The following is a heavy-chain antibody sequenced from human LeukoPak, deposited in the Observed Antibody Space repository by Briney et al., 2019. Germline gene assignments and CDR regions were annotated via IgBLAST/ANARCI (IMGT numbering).Heavy chain of an antibody. CDR3: ASRVGATTATDAFDI. CDR2: ISAYNGNT. J-gene: IGHJ3*02. Sequence: ASVKVSCKASGYTFTSYGISWGRQAPGQGLEWMGWISAYNGNTNYAQKLQGRVTMTTDTSTSTAYMELRSLRSDDTAVYYCASRVGATTATDAFDIWGQGTMVTVSS. CDR1: GYTFTSYG. D-gene: IGHD1-26*01. V-gene: IGHV1-18*01.